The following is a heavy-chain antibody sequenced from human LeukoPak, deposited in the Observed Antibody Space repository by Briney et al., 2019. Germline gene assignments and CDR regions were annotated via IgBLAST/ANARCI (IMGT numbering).Heavy chain of an antibody. CDR1: GGTFSSYA. CDR2: IIPIFGTA. D-gene: IGHD3-9*01. J-gene: IGHJ4*02. Sequence: ASVKVSCKASGGTFSSYAISWVRQAPGQGLEWMGGIIPIFGTANYAQKFQGRVTITADESTSTAYMELSSLRSEDTAVYYCARGYDILTGEGSFDYWGKGTLVTVSS. V-gene: IGHV1-69*13. CDR3: ARGYDILTGEGSFDY.